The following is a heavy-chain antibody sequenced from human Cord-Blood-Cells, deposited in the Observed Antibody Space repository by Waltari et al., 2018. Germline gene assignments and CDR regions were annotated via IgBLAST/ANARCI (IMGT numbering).Heavy chain of an antibody. CDR2: IYHSGST. J-gene: IGHJ4*02. Sequence: QVQLQESGPGLGKPSETLSLTCAVSGYSISSGYYWGWIRQPPGKGLEWIGSIYHSGSTYYNPSLKSRVTISVDTSKNQFSLKLSSVTAADTAVYYCARDITMVQGVKGGFDYWGQGTLVTVSS. CDR3: ARDITMVQGVKGGFDY. CDR1: GYSISSGYY. V-gene: IGHV4-38-2*02. D-gene: IGHD3-10*01.